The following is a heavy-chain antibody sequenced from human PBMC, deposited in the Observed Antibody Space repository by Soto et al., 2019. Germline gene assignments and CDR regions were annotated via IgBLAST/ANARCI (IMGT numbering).Heavy chain of an antibody. CDR2: ISYDGIDE. CDR3: AKDLREMATKTPDY. CDR1: GFTFTSFG. D-gene: IGHD5-12*01. J-gene: IGHJ4*02. V-gene: IGHV3-30*18. Sequence: QVHLVESGGGVVQPGRSLRLSCAASGFTFTSFGIHWVRQAPGKGLEWVAVISYDGIDENYADSVKGRFSISRDKSKNTVYLQMNSLRGEDTAVYYCAKDLREMATKTPDYRGQGTLVTVSS.